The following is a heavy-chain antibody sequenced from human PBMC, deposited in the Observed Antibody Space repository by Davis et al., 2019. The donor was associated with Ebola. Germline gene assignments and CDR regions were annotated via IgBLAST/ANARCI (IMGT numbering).Heavy chain of an antibody. CDR3: ARKTVGARDGAGTTDNAFDI. D-gene: IGHD1-26*01. CDR2: INSDASRT. V-gene: IGHV3-74*03. CDR1: GFTFSSYW. Sequence: GESLKISCAASGFTFSSYWMHWVRQGPGKGLVWVSRINSDASRTTYADSVKGRFTISRDNAKNTLYLQMNSLRVEDTAVYYCARKTVGARDGAGTTDNAFDIWGQGTMVIVSS. J-gene: IGHJ3*02.